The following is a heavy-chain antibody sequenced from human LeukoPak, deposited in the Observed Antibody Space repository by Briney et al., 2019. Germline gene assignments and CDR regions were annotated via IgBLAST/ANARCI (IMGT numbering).Heavy chain of an antibody. CDR3: ARDYYGSGSYFTFDY. J-gene: IGHJ4*02. CDR2: INSDGSST. Sequence: QPGGSLGLSCAASGFTFSSYWMHWVRQAPGKGLVWVSRINSDGSSTSYADSVKGRFTISRDNAKNTLYLQMNSLRAEDTAVYYCARDYYGSGSYFTFDYWGQGTLVTVSS. D-gene: IGHD3-10*01. CDR1: GFTFSSYW. V-gene: IGHV3-74*01.